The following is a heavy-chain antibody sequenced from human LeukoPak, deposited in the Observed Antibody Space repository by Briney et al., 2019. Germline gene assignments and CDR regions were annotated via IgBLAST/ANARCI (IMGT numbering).Heavy chain of an antibody. CDR1: GGSISSGDYY. CDR2: IYYSGST. D-gene: IGHD3-22*01. J-gene: IGHJ4*02. CDR3: ARVGSGYYIDY. V-gene: IGHV4-30-4*01. Sequence: PSQTLSLTCTVSGGSISSGDYYWSWIRQPPGKGPEWIGYIYYSGSTYYNPSLKSRVTISVDTSKNQFSLKLSSVTAADTAVYYCARVGSGYYIDYWGQGTLLTVSS.